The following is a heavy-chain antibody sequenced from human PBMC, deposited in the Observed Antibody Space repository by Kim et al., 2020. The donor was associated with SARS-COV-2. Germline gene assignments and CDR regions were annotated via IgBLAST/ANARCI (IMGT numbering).Heavy chain of an antibody. D-gene: IGHD2-15*01. V-gene: IGHV1-46*01. Sequence: ASVKVSCKASGYTFTSYYMHWVRQAPGQGLEWMGIINPSGGSTSYAQKFLGRVTMTRDTSTSTVYMELSSLRSEDTAVYYCARDLVGCSGGSCYFRMDVWGQGTTVTVSS. CDR1: GYTFTSYY. CDR3: ARDLVGCSGGSCYFRMDV. J-gene: IGHJ6*02. CDR2: INPSGGST.